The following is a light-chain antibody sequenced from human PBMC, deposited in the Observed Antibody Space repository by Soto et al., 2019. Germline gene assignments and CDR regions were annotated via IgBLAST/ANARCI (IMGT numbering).Light chain of an antibody. J-gene: IGKJ1*01. CDR1: QGIRDD. CDR3: LQYNIYPRT. V-gene: IGKV1-17*01. CDR2: AAS. Sequence: DIQMTQSPSSLFASVGDRVTITCRASQGIRDDLAWYQQKPGKAPKRLIYAASSLQSGVPSRFSGSGSGPECTLTISSLQPEDFATYYCLQYNIYPRTFGQGTKVEIK.